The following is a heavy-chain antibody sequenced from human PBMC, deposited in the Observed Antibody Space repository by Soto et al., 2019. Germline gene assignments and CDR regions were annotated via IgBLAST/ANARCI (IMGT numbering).Heavy chain of an antibody. J-gene: IGHJ4*02. Sequence: EVQLVESGRGLVQPGKSLRLSCAASGFTFDDYAMHWVRQVPGKGLEWVSGLSWNSGTIDYADSVKGRFTISRHNAKNSLHLPMNSLKPEDTAFYYCAKAESSGWYYGLAYWGQGTLVTVPS. V-gene: IGHV3-9*01. CDR1: GFTFDDYA. CDR3: AKAESSGWYYGLAY. D-gene: IGHD6-19*01. CDR2: LSWNSGTI.